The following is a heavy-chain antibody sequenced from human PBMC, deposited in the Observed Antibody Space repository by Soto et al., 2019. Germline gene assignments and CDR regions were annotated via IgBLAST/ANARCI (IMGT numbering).Heavy chain of an antibody. Sequence: SETLSLTCTVSGGSISSYYWSWIRQPPGKGLEWIGYIYYSGSTNYNPSLKSRVTISVDTSKNQFSLKLSSVTAADTAVYYCASRSYTPLGIDYWGQGTLVTVSS. D-gene: IGHD1-26*01. CDR3: ASRSYTPLGIDY. V-gene: IGHV4-59*08. CDR2: IYYSGST. CDR1: GGSISSYY. J-gene: IGHJ4*02.